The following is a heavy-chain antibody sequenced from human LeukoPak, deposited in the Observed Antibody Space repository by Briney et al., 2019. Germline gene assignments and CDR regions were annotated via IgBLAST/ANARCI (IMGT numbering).Heavy chain of an antibody. J-gene: IGHJ4*02. CDR3: ARGMFDSSGYPYWDY. CDR2: ISSFGGTI. D-gene: IGHD3-22*01. V-gene: IGHV3-48*01. CDR1: GFDFRSYS. Sequence: GGSLRLSCVASGFDFRSYSMNWVRQAPGKGLEWVSYISSFGGTIYYADSVKGRFTISRDNAKNSLYLQMNSLRAEDTAVYYCARGMFDSSGYPYWDYWGQGTLVTVSS.